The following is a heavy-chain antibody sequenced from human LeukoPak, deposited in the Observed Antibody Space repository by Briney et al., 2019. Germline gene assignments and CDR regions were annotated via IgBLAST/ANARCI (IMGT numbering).Heavy chain of an antibody. CDR3: TTPDSSGIDY. V-gene: IGHV3-15*01. CDR2: IKSKTDGGTT. J-gene: IGHJ4*02. D-gene: IGHD6-25*01. Sequence: RTGGSLRLSCAASGFTFSNTWMSWVRQAPGKGLEWVGRIKSKTDGGTTDSAVPVKGRFTISRDDSKNTLYLQMNSLKTEDTAVYYCTTPDSSGIDYWGQGTLVTVSS. CDR1: GFTFSNTW.